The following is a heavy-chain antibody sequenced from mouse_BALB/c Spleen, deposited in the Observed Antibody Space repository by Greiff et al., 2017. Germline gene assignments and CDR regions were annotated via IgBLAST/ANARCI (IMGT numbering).Heavy chain of an antibody. CDR2: IWAGGST. CDR1: GFSLTSYG. D-gene: IGHD1-2*01. Sequence: VQLKQSGPGLVAPSQSLSITCTVSGFSLTSYGVHWVRQPPGKGLEWLGVIWAGGSTNYNSALMSRLSISKDNSKSQVFLKMNSLQTDDTAMYYCARVPSASQFAYWGQGTLVTVSA. CDR3: ARVPSASQFAY. J-gene: IGHJ3*01. V-gene: IGHV2-9*02.